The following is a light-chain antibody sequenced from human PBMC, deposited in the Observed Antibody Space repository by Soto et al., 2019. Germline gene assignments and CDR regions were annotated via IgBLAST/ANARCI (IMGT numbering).Light chain of an antibody. CDR3: SSYAGSNTDYV. CDR2: EVS. CDR1: SSDVGGYKY. J-gene: IGLJ1*01. Sequence: QSALTQPPSASGSPGQSVTISCTGTSSDVGGYKYVSWYQQHPGKVPKLMIYEVSKRPSGVPERFSGSKSGNTASLTVSGLQADDEADYYCSSYAGSNTDYVFGTGTKVTVL. V-gene: IGLV2-8*01.